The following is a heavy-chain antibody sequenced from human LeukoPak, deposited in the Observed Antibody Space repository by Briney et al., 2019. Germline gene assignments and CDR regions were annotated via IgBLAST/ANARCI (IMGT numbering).Heavy chain of an antibody. CDR2: ISGSGGST. J-gene: IGHJ5*02. Sequence: AGGSLRLSCAASGFTFSSYAMSWVRQAPGKGLEWVSAISGSGGSTYYADSVKGRFTISRDNSKNTLYLQMNSLRAEDTAVYYCAKGGICSSTSCYPRWFDPWGQGTLVTVSS. D-gene: IGHD2-2*01. CDR3: AKGGICSSTSCYPRWFDP. V-gene: IGHV3-23*01. CDR1: GFTFSSYA.